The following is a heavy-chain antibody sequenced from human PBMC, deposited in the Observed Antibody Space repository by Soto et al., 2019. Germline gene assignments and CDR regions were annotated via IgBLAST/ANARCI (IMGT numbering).Heavy chain of an antibody. Sequence: SETLSLTCTVSGGSVSSGSYYWSWIRQPPGKGLEWIGYIYYSGSTNYNPSLKSRVTISVDTSKNQFSLKLSSVTAADTAVYYCARISGIAGYYFDYWGQGTLVTVSS. J-gene: IGHJ4*02. CDR3: ARISGIAGYYFDY. CDR1: GGSVSSGSYY. CDR2: IYYSGST. V-gene: IGHV4-61*01. D-gene: IGHD6-13*01.